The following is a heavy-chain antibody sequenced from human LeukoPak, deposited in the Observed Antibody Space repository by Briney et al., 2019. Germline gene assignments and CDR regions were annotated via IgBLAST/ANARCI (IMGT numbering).Heavy chain of an antibody. V-gene: IGHV4-59*08. J-gene: IGHJ4*02. CDR2: INYSGST. CDR1: GGFISSYY. Sequence: PSETLSLTCTVSGGFISSYYWSWIRQPPGKGLEWIAYINYSGSTIYNPSLKSRVTISLDTSKNQFSLKLSSVTAADTAVYYCARQNWNYFQHPEEFDYWGQGTLVTVSS. CDR3: ARQNWNYFQHPEEFDY. D-gene: IGHD3-10*01.